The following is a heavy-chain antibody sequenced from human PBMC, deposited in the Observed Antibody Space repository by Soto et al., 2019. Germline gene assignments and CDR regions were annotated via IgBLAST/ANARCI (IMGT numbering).Heavy chain of an antibody. J-gene: IGHJ6*02. CDR3: ARDRSYGMDV. D-gene: IGHD3-16*02. V-gene: IGHV4-30-4*01. CDR1: GGSISSGDYY. Sequence: SETLSLTCTVSGGSISSGDYYWSWIRQPPGKGLEWIGYIYYSGSTYYNPTLKSRVTISVDTSKNQFSLKLSSVTAADTAVYYCARDRSYGMDVWGQGTTVTVSS. CDR2: IYYSGST.